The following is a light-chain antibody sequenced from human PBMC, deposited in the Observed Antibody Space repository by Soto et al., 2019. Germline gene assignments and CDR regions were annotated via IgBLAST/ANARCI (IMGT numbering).Light chain of an antibody. V-gene: IGKV3-20*01. J-gene: IGKJ1*01. CDR2: GVS. CDR1: QSVDSTF. Sequence: EIVLTQSPGSLSLSPRERATLSCRASQSVDSTFFAWYQKKPGQAPRLRMYGVSKRATGIPDRFSRSGSGTDFTLTISRLEPEDFAVYYCQQYMSSVTFGQGTRVEIK. CDR3: QQYMSSVT.